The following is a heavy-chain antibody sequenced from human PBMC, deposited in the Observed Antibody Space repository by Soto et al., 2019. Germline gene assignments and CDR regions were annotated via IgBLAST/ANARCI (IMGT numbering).Heavy chain of an antibody. Sequence: PGGSLIPSYASSGLTFSSYSMNWVRQAPGKGLEWVSSISSSSSYIYYADSVKGRFTISRDNAKNSLYLQMNSLRAEDTAVYYCARQGTGETGHNYFDYWGQGTLVTVSS. D-gene: IGHD1-1*01. CDR2: ISSSSSYI. J-gene: IGHJ4*02. V-gene: IGHV3-21*01. CDR3: ARQGTGETGHNYFDY. CDR1: GLTFSSYS.